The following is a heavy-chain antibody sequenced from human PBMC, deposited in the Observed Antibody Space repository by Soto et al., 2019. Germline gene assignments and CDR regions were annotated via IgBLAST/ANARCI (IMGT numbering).Heavy chain of an antibody. Sequence: GGSLRLSCAASGFDFSDYYMGWIRQAPGKGLEWVSYISRSGNTMYYGDYVKGRFTVSRDNAENSVFLQMISLRAEDTAVYYCVREGRSSTSCNTGCAFDIWGQGTMVTVSS. CDR1: GFDFSDYY. J-gene: IGHJ3*02. V-gene: IGHV3-11*01. D-gene: IGHD2-2*02. CDR3: VREGRSSTSCNTGCAFDI. CDR2: ISRSGNTM.